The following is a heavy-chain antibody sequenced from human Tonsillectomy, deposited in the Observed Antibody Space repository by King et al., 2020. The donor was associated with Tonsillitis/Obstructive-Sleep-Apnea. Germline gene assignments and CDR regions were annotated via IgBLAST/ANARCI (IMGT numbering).Heavy chain of an antibody. Sequence: VQLVESGAEVKKPGESLKISCKASGYRFTSHWIGWVRQMPGKGLEWMGIIYPSDSDTRYSPSFEGRVTISADKSLSTAYLQWSSLEASDTAMYYCAKSAPGTGNTPFDEWGQGTLVTVSS. CDR2: IYPSDSDT. D-gene: IGHD1-7*01. CDR3: AKSAPGTGNTPFDE. V-gene: IGHV5-51*01. J-gene: IGHJ4*02. CDR1: GYRFTSHW.